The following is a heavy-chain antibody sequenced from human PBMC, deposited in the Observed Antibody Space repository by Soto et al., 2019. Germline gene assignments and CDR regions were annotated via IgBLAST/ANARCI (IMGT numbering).Heavy chain of an antibody. Sequence: ASVKVSCKASGYTFTAYSMHWVRHAPGQGLEWVGWFNPNSGDTIYAQKFQGRVTLTRDTSISTAYMELYSLTSDDTAVYYCTREASVVIPLDYWGQGTLVTVSS. CDR1: GYTFTAYS. CDR2: FNPNSGDT. J-gene: IGHJ4*02. D-gene: IGHD3-22*01. CDR3: TREASVVIPLDY. V-gene: IGHV1-2*02.